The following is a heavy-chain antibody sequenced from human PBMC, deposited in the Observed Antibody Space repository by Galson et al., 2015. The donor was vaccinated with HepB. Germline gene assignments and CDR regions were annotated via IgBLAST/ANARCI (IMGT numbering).Heavy chain of an antibody. CDR2: IYPGDSDT. V-gene: IGHV5-51*01. D-gene: IGHD5-12*01. CDR1: GYTFANYW. J-gene: IGHJ4*02. CDR3: ARESGGRGGGYSGSYYDC. Sequence: QSGAEVKKPGESLKISCKGSGYTFANYWIGWVRQMPGKGLEWMGIIYPGDSDTRYSPSFQGQVTISADKSISTAYLQWSSLKASDIATYYCARESGGRGGGYSGSYYDCWGQGTLVTVSS.